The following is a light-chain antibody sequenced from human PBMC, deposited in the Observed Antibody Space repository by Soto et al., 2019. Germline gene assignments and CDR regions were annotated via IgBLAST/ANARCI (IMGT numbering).Light chain of an antibody. Sequence: DIVLTQSPLSLPVTPGEPASISCRSSQSLLHSNGNIYLDWYLQKPGQSQQLLIYLGSIRASGVPYRFSGSRSCTDFTLKITRLEAEDVGVDYCMQAIQAPLTFGLGTNVE. CDR1: QSLLHSNGNIY. J-gene: IGKJ1*01. CDR3: MQAIQAPLT. V-gene: IGKV2-28*01. CDR2: LGS.